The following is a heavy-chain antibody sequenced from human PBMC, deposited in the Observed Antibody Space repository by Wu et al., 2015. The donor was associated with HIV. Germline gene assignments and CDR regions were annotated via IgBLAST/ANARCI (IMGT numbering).Heavy chain of an antibody. J-gene: IGHJ4*01. V-gene: IGHV1-2*02. D-gene: IGHD2-15*01. Sequence: QVQLVQSGAEVRKPGASVKVSCKASGYSFIDYYIYWVRLAPGRGLQWMGWINPNRGGTKYAETFRDRLTMTRDTSVSTAYMELNNLRSDDTAVYYCARLQSLHGLYSNADYWGQERWSPSP. CDR1: GYSFIDYY. CDR2: INPNRGGT. CDR3: ARLQSLHGLYSNADY.